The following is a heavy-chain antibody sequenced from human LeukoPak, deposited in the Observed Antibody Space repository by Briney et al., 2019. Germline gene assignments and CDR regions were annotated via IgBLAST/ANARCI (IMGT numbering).Heavy chain of an antibody. D-gene: IGHD2-2*01. Sequence: SETLSLTCTVSGGSISSYYWSWIRQPPGKGLEWIGYIYYSGSTNYNPSLKSRVTISVDTSKNQFSLKLSSVTAADTAVYYCARGGYATRGAFDIWGQGTMVTVSS. CDR3: ARGGYATRGAFDI. CDR2: IYYSGST. CDR1: GGSISSYY. V-gene: IGHV4-59*01. J-gene: IGHJ3*02.